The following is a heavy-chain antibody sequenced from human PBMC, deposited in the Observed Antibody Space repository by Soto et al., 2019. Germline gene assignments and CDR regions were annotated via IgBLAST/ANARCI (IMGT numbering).Heavy chain of an antibody. Sequence: QVQLVESGGGLVKPGGSLRLSCAASGFTFSDYYMSWIRQAPGKGLEWVSYISSSSSYTNYADSVKGRFTISRDNANNFLYLQMNSLRAEDTAVYYCARSPVSSPFDLWGRGTLVTVSS. CDR1: GFTFSDYY. CDR2: ISSSSSYT. V-gene: IGHV3-11*05. CDR3: ARSPVSSPFDL. D-gene: IGHD3-10*01. J-gene: IGHJ2*01.